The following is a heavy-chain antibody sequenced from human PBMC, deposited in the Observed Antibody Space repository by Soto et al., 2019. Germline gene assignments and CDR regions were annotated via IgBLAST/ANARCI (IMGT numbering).Heavy chain of an antibody. Sequence: LSLTCAASGFTFSSYAMSWVRQAPGKGLEWVSAISGSGGSTYYADSVKGRFTISRDNSKNTLYLQMNSLRAEDTAVYYCAKACWDSGYDFHFDYWGQGTLVTVSS. V-gene: IGHV3-23*01. D-gene: IGHD5-12*01. CDR3: AKACWDSGYDFHFDY. CDR2: ISGSGGST. CDR1: GFTFSSYA. J-gene: IGHJ4*02.